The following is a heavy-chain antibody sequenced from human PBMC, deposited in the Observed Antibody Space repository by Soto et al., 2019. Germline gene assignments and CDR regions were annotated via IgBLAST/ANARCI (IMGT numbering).Heavy chain of an antibody. V-gene: IGHV3-23*01. CDR1: GFTFSSYA. CDR2: ISASGDST. J-gene: IGHJ4*02. CDR3: AKGLLGVWFGELLQPSFDY. D-gene: IGHD3-10*01. Sequence: GSLRLSCAVSGFTFSSYAMNWVRQEPGKGLEWVSAISASGDSTYYADSVKGRFTISRDNSKNTLYLQMNSLRAEDTAVYYCAKGLLGVWFGELLQPSFDYWGQGTLVTVSS.